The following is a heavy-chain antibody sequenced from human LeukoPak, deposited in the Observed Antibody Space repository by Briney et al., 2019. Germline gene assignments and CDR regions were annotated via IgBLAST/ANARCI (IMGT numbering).Heavy chain of an antibody. D-gene: IGHD2-15*01. CDR3: ASSAFCRGGSCPKYYFDY. V-gene: IGHV5-10-1*01. CDR2: IVPSDSYT. J-gene: IGHJ4*02. CDR1: GYSFTSYW. Sequence: GESLKISCKGSGYSFTSYWISWVRQMPGKGLEWMGRIVPSDSYTNYSPSFQGHITISADKSISTAYLQWSSLKASDTAMYYCASSAFCRGGSCPKYYFDYWGQGTLVTVSS.